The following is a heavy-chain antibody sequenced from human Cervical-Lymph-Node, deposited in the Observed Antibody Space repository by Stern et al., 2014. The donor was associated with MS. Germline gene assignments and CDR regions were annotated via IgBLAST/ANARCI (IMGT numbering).Heavy chain of an antibody. CDR2: IIPIIGLA. D-gene: IGHD4-17*01. CDR3: ARGIVTNRPASTLHNLFDP. Sequence: VQLVESGAEVKKPGSSVNVSCQASGGSLSSSFAVTWVRQAPGQGLEWMGRIIPIIGLANYAQKFQTRLPITADKSTSTVYMELSSLTSEDTALYYCARGIVTNRPASTLHNLFDPWGQGTLVTVSS. CDR1: GGSLSSSFA. J-gene: IGHJ5*02. V-gene: IGHV1-69*09.